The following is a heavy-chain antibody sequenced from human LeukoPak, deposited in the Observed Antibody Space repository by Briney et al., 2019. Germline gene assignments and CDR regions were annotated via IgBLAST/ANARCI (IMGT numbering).Heavy chain of an antibody. CDR3: ARQTSTWYRGWFDP. Sequence: PSETLSLTCTVSSGSISSNTYYWGWIRQPPGKGLEWIGTIYYSGSTYYNPSLKIRVTISVDTSKNQFSLRLSSVTAADTAVYYCARQTSTWYRGWFDPWGQGTLVTVSS. V-gene: IGHV4-39*01. CDR1: SGSISSNTYY. J-gene: IGHJ5*02. CDR2: IYYSGST. D-gene: IGHD6-13*01.